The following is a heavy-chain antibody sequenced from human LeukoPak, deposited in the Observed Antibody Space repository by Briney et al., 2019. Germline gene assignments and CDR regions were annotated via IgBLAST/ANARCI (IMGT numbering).Heavy chain of an antibody. CDR1: GFTFDDYA. Sequence: GGSLRLSCAASGFTFDDYAMHWVRQAPGKGLEWVSGISWNSGSIGYADSVKGRFTISRDNAKNSLYLQMNSLRAEDTALYYCAKEAYGDYGAAFDYWGQGTLVTVSS. J-gene: IGHJ4*02. D-gene: IGHD4-17*01. V-gene: IGHV3-9*01. CDR2: ISWNSGSI. CDR3: AKEAYGDYGAAFDY.